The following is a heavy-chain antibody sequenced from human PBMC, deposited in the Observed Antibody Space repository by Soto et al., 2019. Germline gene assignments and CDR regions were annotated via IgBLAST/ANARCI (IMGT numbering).Heavy chain of an antibody. CDR2: MNPNSGNT. CDR1: GFTFTSSA. D-gene: IGHD5-18*01. V-gene: IGHV1-8*02. J-gene: IGHJ3*02. Sequence: ASVKVSCKASGFTFTSSAVQWVRQATGQGLEWMGWMNPNSGNTGYAQKFQGRVTMTRNISISTAYMELSSLRSEDTAVYYCARGADTAMGYDAFDIWGQGTMVTVSS. CDR3: ARGADTAMGYDAFDI.